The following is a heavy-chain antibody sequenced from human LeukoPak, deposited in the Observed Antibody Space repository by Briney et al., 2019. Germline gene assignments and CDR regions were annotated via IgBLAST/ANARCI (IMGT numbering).Heavy chain of an antibody. CDR1: GYTFTGYY. CDR3: ARDRLSSGYYDFDY. D-gene: IGHD3-22*01. Sequence: AASVKVSCKASGYTFTGYYMHWVRQAPGQGLESMGRINPNSGGTNYAQKFQGRVTMTRDTSISTAYMELSRLRSDDTAVYYCARDRLSSGYYDFDYWGQGTLVTVSS. V-gene: IGHV1-2*06. J-gene: IGHJ4*02. CDR2: INPNSGGT.